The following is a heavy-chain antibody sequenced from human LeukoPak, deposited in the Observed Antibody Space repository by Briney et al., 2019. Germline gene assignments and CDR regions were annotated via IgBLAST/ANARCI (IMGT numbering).Heavy chain of an antibody. CDR2: IYYYDDK. Sequence: SGPTLVNPTQTLTLTCTFSGFSLTTSGVGVGWIRQPPGKALEWLASIYYYDDKRFSTSLRSRLTITKDTSKNQVVLTMTNMDPVDTATYYCTHRRELYDYGGHGFEHWGQGTLVTVSS. CDR1: GFSLTTSGVG. V-gene: IGHV2-5*01. J-gene: IGHJ4*02. D-gene: IGHD4/OR15-4a*01. CDR3: THRRELYDYGGHGFEH.